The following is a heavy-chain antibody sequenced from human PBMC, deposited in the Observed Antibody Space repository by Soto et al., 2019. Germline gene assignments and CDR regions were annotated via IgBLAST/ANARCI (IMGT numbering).Heavy chain of an antibody. CDR2: ISAYNGVT. CDR3: ARTSSSAFYFYGLDV. CDR1: GYTFPSDG. V-gene: IGHV1-18*01. J-gene: IGHJ6*02. D-gene: IGHD6-19*01. Sequence: QVQLVQSGTEVKMPGASVKVSCKASGYTFPSDGFSWVRQAPGQGLEWMGWISAYNGVTNYAQNFQDRLSMTTDTSTSTVYMELRSLRSDDTAVYYCARTSSSAFYFYGLDVWGHGTSVTVSS.